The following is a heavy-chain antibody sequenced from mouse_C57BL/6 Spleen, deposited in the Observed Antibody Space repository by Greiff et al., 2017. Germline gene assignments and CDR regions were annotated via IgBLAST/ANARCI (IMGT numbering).Heavy chain of an antibody. V-gene: IGHV5-15*01. CDR1: GFTFSDYG. CDR2: ISNLAYSI. CDR3: ARRRLGRGHYAMDY. D-gene: IGHD4-1*01. J-gene: IGHJ4*01. Sequence: EVHLVESGGGLVQPGGSLKLSCAASGFTFSDYGMAWVRQAPRKGPEWVAFISNLAYSIYYADTVTGRFTISRENAKNTLYLEMSSLRSEDTAMYYCARRRLGRGHYAMDYWGQGTSVTVSS.